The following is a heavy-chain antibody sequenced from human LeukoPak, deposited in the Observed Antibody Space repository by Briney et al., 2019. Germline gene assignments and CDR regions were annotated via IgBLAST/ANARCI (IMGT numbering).Heavy chain of an antibody. CDR1: GGSISSTTYY. CDR3: ARQLFRQWHENFQY. D-gene: IGHD6-19*01. J-gene: IGHJ1*01. Sequence: SETLSLTCTVSGGSISSTTYYWPWIRQPPGKGLEWIGSIYYSGRTYYNPYLESRVTISVDTSKKQIYLKLTSVTAADTAVYYCARQLFRQWHENFQYWGQGTLVTVSS. V-gene: IGHV4-39*01. CDR2: IYYSGRT.